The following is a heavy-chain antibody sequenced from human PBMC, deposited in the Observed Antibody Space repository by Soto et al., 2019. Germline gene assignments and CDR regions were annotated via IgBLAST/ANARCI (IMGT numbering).Heavy chain of an antibody. V-gene: IGHV3-48*03. Sequence: GGSLRLSCAASGFTFSSYEMNWVRQAPGKGLEWVSYISSSGSTIYYADSVKGRFTISRDNAKNSLYLQMNSLRAEDTAVYYCAILYNWNDDAFDIWGKGTMGTVSS. D-gene: IGHD1-1*01. CDR1: GFTFSSYE. CDR2: ISSSGSTI. CDR3: AILYNWNDDAFDI. J-gene: IGHJ3*02.